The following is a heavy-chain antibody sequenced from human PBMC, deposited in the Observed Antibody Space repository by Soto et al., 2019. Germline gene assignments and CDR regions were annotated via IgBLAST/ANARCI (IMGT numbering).Heavy chain of an antibody. CDR1: GFTFSSYS. Sequence: HPGGSLRLSCAASGFTFSSYSMNWVRQAPGKGLEWVSYISSSSSTIYYADSVKGRFTISRDNAKNSLYLQMNSLRDEDTAVYYCARDERCSSTSCYGDYYYYGMDVWGQGTTVTVSS. V-gene: IGHV3-48*02. CDR2: ISSSSSTI. D-gene: IGHD2-2*01. CDR3: ARDERCSSTSCYGDYYYYGMDV. J-gene: IGHJ6*02.